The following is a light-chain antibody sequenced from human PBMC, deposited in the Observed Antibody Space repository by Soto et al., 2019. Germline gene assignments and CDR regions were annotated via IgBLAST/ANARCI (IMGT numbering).Light chain of an antibody. CDR1: QSVSSY. CDR3: QQRSNWPYT. J-gene: IGKJ2*01. V-gene: IGKV3-11*01. Sequence: EMVLTQSPATLALSPGDRATLSCRASQSVSSYLAWYQQKPGQAPRLLIYDASNRATGIPARFSGSGSGTDFTLTISSLEPEYFAVYSCQQRSNWPYTCGQGPKLEIK. CDR2: DAS.